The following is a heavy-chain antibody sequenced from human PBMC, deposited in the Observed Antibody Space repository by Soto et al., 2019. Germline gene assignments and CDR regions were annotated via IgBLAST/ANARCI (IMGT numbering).Heavy chain of an antibody. CDR3: VKPIGTADYHYYGLDV. CDR1: GFTFDNYV. D-gene: IGHD3-10*01. Sequence: GGSLRLSCAASGFTFDNYVISWVRQAPGKGLEWVSTVSCSGGSRFYADSVKGRFTISRDNSRSTLYLQMNSLRADDTAIYYCVKPIGTADYHYYGLDVWGQGTTVTVSS. J-gene: IGHJ6*02. CDR2: VSCSGGSR. V-gene: IGHV3-23*01.